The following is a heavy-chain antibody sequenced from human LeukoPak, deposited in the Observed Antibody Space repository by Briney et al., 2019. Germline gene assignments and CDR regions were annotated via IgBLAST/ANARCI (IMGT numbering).Heavy chain of an antibody. CDR1: GYTFTSYG. D-gene: IGHD2-15*01. Sequence: ASVKVSCKASGYTFTSYGITWVRQAPGQGLEWMAWISAYNGDTNYAQKFQGRVTLTTDTSTNTAYMELRSLTFDDTAVYYCARKPTGLPTDPWGQGTLVTVSS. J-gene: IGHJ5*02. V-gene: IGHV1-18*04. CDR3: ARKPTGLPTDP. CDR2: ISAYNGDT.